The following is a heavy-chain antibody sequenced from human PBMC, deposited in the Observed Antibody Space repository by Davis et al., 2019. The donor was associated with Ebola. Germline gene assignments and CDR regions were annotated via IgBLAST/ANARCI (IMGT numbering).Heavy chain of an antibody. V-gene: IGHV4-30-2*01. Sequence: SETLSLTCAVSGGSISSGGYSWSWIRQPPGKGLEWIGYIYHSGSTYHNPSLKSRVTISVDRSKNQFSLKLSSVTAADTAVYYCARGTRGYSYGLFDYWGQGTLVTVSS. CDR2: IYHSGST. CDR1: GGSISSGGYS. J-gene: IGHJ4*02. CDR3: ARGTRGYSYGLFDY. D-gene: IGHD5-18*01.